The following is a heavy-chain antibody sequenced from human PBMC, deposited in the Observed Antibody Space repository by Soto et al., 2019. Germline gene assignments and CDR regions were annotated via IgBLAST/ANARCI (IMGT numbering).Heavy chain of an antibody. CDR3: ARSGSYSWLPY. CDR1: GFTFSSYA. CDR2: ISPSGDSS. D-gene: IGHD1-26*01. V-gene: IGHV3-23*01. Sequence: PGGSLRLSCAASGFTFSSYALSWVRQAPGRGLEWVSSISPSGDSSYYADSVKGRFTLSRDNSKNTLYLQMNSLKAEDTALYYCARSGSYSWLPYWGQGTLVTV. J-gene: IGHJ4*02.